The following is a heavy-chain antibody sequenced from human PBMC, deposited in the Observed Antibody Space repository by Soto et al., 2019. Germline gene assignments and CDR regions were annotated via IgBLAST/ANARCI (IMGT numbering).Heavy chain of an antibody. V-gene: IGHV3-53*05. D-gene: IGHD2-15*01. CDR2: IYSGGST. CDR3: AREEGGVYCSGGSCNVRDFDY. J-gene: IGHJ4*02. Sequence: EVQLVETGGGLIQPGGSLRLSCAASGFTVSSNYMSWVRQAPGKGLEWVSIIYSGGSTYYADSVKGRFTISRDNSKNTLYLQRNSMRAEDPAVDYCAREEGGVYCSGGSCNVRDFDYWGQGTLVTVSA. CDR1: GFTVSSNY.